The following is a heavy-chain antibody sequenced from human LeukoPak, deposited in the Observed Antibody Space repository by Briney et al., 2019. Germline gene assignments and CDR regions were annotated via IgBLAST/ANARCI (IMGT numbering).Heavy chain of an antibody. CDR3: ARARSGYSGYGPFDY. CDR2: IYPGDSDT. J-gene: IGHJ4*02. CDR1: GYHFTSYW. V-gene: IGHV5-51*01. D-gene: IGHD5-12*01. Sequence: RGESLKISCKGSGYHFTSYWIGWVRQMPGKGLEWMGIIYPGDSDTRYSPSFQGQVTISADKSISTAYLQWSSLKASDTAMYYCARARSGYSGYGPFDYWGQGTLVTVSS.